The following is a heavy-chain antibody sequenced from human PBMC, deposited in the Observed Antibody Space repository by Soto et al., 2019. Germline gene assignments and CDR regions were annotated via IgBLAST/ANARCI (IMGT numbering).Heavy chain of an antibody. CDR3: AREWALLYGGNPDYYDDLAV. V-gene: IGHV4-30-4*01. Sequence: SETLSLTCTVSGASIISGEHSWRWIRQAPGKGLEWIGLIYYTGITAYNPSLTTRVAISLDTSKNQFSLRLSSVTAADTAVYYCAREWALLYGGNPDYYDDLAVWRQGTTVTVS. J-gene: IGHJ6*02. CDR1: GASIISGEHS. CDR2: IYYTGIT. D-gene: IGHD4-17*01.